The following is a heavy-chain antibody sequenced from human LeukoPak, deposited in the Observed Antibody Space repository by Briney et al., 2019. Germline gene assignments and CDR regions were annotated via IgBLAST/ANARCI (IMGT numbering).Heavy chain of an antibody. CDR3: ARHSGSYGGAFDI. CDR2: VYNSGST. J-gene: IGHJ3*02. CDR1: GGSSSSYY. Sequence: SETLSLTCRVSGGSSSSYYWSWIRQSPGKGLEWIAYVYNSGSTNYNPSLKSRVTISVDTSKNQLSLNLSSVTVADTAVYYCARHSGSYGGAFDIWGQGTMVTVS. D-gene: IGHD1-26*01. V-gene: IGHV4-59*08.